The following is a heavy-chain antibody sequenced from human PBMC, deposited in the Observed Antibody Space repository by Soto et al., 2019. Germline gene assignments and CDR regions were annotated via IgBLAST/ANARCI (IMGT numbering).Heavy chain of an antibody. D-gene: IGHD3-22*01. J-gene: IGHJ1*01. Sequence: QVPLVQSGAEVKKPGSSVKVSCKASGGTFSSYAISWVRQAPGQGLEWMGGIIPIFGTANYAQKFQGRVTITADESTSTAYMELSSLRSEDTAVYYCARRSGYYDSSGYSEYFQHWGQGTLVTVSS. CDR1: GGTFSSYA. CDR3: ARRSGYYDSSGYSEYFQH. V-gene: IGHV1-69*01. CDR2: IIPIFGTA.